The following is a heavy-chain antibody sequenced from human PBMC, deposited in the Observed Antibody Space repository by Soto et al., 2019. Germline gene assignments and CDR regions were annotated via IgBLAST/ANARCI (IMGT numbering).Heavy chain of an antibody. CDR1: GGSISSSSYY. J-gene: IGHJ6*03. CDR2: IYYSGST. V-gene: IGHV4-39*01. D-gene: IGHD3-10*01. Sequence: QLQLQESGPGLVKPSETLSLTCTVSGGSISSSSYYWGWIRQPPGKGLVWIGRIYYSGSTYYNPSLKSRVTISVDTSKNQFSLKRGSVTAADTAVYYWARHASWFGELKTYYYYMDVWGKGTTVTVSS. CDR3: ARHASWFGELKTYYYYMDV.